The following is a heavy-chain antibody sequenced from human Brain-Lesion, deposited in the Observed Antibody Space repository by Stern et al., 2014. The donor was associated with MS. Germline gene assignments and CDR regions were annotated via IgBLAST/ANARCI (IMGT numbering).Heavy chain of an antibody. CDR3: ARASAPLYSGNWFDS. Sequence: QVQLVESGPGLVKPSQTLSVTCTVSGDSISRDNYFWSWIRQAAGKRLEWIGRIHASGSTFYNPSLKSRVPISVAPSKTQFSLKLNSVTAEDTAVYYCARASAPLYSGNWFDSWGQGTLVSVSS. J-gene: IGHJ5*01. CDR2: IHASGST. CDR1: GDSISRDNYF. D-gene: IGHD5-18*01. V-gene: IGHV4-61*02.